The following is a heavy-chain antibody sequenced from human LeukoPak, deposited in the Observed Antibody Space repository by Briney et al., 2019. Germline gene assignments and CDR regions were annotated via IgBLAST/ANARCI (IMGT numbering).Heavy chain of an antibody. CDR1: GFTFRNYG. Sequence: GGSLRLSCAASGFTFRNYGMHWVRQAPGKGLEWVAVISIDGSEKYYADSVKGRFTISRDNSKNTLYLQMNSLRGDDTAVYYCAKETGVGLDVWGQGTTVTVSS. V-gene: IGHV3-30*18. CDR2: ISIDGSEK. CDR3: AKETGVGLDV. D-gene: IGHD3-3*01. J-gene: IGHJ6*02.